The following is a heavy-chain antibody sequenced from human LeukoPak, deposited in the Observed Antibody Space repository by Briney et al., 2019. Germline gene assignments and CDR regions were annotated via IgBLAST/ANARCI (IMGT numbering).Heavy chain of an antibody. CDR3: ARDEVRFPRVFQH. V-gene: IGHV4-59*01. Sequence: SETLSLTCTVSGGSITNYYWTWIRQPPGKGLEWIGYIHYSGSTNYNPSLKSRVTISVDTSKNQFSLKLSSVTAADTTVYYCARDEVRFPRVFQHWGQGTLVTV. J-gene: IGHJ1*01. CDR1: GGSITNYY. D-gene: IGHD3-10*01. CDR2: IHYSGST.